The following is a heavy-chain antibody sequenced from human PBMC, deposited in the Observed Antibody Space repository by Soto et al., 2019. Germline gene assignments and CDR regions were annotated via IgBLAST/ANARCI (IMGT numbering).Heavy chain of an antibody. J-gene: IGHJ6*02. CDR1: GGTFGSYA. CDR2: IIPIPGTA. CDR3: ARSQGSSTSLEIYYYYYYGMDV. V-gene: IGHV1-69*01. D-gene: IGHD2-2*01. Sequence: QVQLVQSGAEVKKPGSSVKVSCKASGGTFGSYAISWVRQAPGQGLEWMGGIIPIPGTANYAQKFQGRDTNAADESTSGANMELSSLRSEDTAVYYCARSQGSSTSLEIYYYYYYGMDVWGQGTTVTVSS.